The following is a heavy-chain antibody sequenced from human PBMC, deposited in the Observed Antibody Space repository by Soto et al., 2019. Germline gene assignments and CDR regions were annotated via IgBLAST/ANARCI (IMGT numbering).Heavy chain of an antibody. CDR3: AREVMTTVTTKRQKNYGMDV. CDR1: GYTFTSYG. Sequence: GASVKVSCKASGYTFTSYGISWVRQAPGQGLEWMGWISAYNGNTNYAQKLQGRVTMTTDTSTSTAYMELRSLRSDDTAVYYCAREVMTTVTTKRQKNYGMDVWGQGTTVTVSS. J-gene: IGHJ6*02. V-gene: IGHV1-18*04. CDR2: ISAYNGNT. D-gene: IGHD4-17*01.